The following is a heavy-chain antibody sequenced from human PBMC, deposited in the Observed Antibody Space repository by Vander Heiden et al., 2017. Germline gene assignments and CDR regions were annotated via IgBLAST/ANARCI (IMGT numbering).Heavy chain of an antibody. Sequence: EVQLVESGGGLIQPGGSLRLSCAASGFTVSSHSMSWVRQAPGKGLDWVSVIYSVGSTYYADSVKGRFTISRDNSKNTLYLQMNSLRAEDTAVYYCARERRITMVRGVSGAYGMDVWGKGTTVTVSS. CDR2: IYSVGST. CDR3: ARERRITMVRGVSGAYGMDV. CDR1: GFTVSSHS. J-gene: IGHJ6*04. V-gene: IGHV3-53*01. D-gene: IGHD3-10*01.